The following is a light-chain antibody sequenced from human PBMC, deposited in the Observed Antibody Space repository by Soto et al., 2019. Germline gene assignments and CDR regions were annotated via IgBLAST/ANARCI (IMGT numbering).Light chain of an antibody. CDR2: GAS. CDR3: QQSYSTLT. V-gene: IGKV1-39*01. J-gene: IGKJ4*01. CDR1: QSISNY. Sequence: EIQMTQSPSSLSAYVGDRVTITCRASQSISNYLNWYQQKPGKAPKLLIYGASSLQSGVPSRFSGSGSGTHFTLTINSLQPEDFATYYCQQSYSTLTFGGGTKVDIK.